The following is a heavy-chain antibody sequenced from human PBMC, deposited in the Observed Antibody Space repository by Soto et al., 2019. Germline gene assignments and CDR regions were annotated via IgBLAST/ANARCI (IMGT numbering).Heavy chain of an antibody. V-gene: IGHV3-53*01. CDR2: IYSGGYT. CDR1: GFTVSNNY. CDR3: ARRPGGGGY. J-gene: IGHJ4*02. D-gene: IGHD3-10*01. Sequence: EVQLVESGGGLIQPGGSLRLSCAVSGFTVSNNYMSWVRQAPGKGLEGVSVIYSGGYTAYGDSVKGRFTISRDNSKNTHYLKMNSLGSDAPAGFYGARRPGGGGYWGQGTLVTVSS.